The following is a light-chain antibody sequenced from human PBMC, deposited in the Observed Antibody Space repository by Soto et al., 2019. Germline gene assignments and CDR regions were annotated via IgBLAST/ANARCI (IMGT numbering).Light chain of an antibody. CDR1: SGHSSNA. Sequence: QAVVTQSPSASASLGASVKFTCTLSSGHSSNAVAWHQQQPEKGPRFLMKLNSDGSHSKGDGIPDRFSGSSSGAERYLTISSLQSEDEADYYCQTWGWGSVVFGGGTQLTVL. CDR3: QTWGWGSVV. V-gene: IGLV4-69*01. CDR2: LNSDGSH. J-gene: IGLJ2*01.